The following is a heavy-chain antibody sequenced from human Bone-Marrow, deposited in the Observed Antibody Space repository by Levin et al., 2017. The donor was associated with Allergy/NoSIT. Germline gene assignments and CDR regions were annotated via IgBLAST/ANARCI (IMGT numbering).Heavy chain of an antibody. Sequence: GESLKISCKASGYTFSGYYLHWVRQAPGQGLEWMGWIYPKSGGADFAPKFQGRVTMTSDTSISTAYMELRNLRPDDTAVYYCARVYQTVTSGMGALDIWGQGTVVTVSS. CDR2: IYPKSGGA. CDR1: GYTFSGYY. J-gene: IGHJ3*02. CDR3: ARVYQTVTSGMGALDI. D-gene: IGHD4-17*01. V-gene: IGHV1-2*02.